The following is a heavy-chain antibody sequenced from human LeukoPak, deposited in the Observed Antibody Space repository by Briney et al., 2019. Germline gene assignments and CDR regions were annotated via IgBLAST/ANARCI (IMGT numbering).Heavy chain of an antibody. D-gene: IGHD6-13*01. Sequence: GGSLRLSCAASGFIFNNYAMSWVRQAPGKGLEWVSAISGGGGSTYYADSVKGRFTISRDNSKNTLYLQMNSLRAEDTAVYYCSKKTTYNTAGTQGFDYWGQGTLVTVSS. CDR3: SKKTTYNTAGTQGFDY. CDR1: GFIFNNYA. CDR2: ISGGGGST. J-gene: IGHJ4*02. V-gene: IGHV3-23*01.